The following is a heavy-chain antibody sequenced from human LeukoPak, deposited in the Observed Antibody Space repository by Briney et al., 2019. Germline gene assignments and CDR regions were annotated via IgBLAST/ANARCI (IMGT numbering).Heavy chain of an antibody. CDR2: IYHSGSA. D-gene: IGHD2-2*01. J-gene: IGHJ5*02. V-gene: IGHV4-38-2*02. CDR1: GYSISSGYQ. CDR3: ARDPRWLTPDCTSTSCYENYFDP. Sequence: SETLSLTCAVSGYSISSGYQWAWIRPSPGKGLEWIGSIYHSGSAHYNPSLKSRVTVSVETSKNQFSLKMYSVTAADTAVYYCARDPRWLTPDCTSTSCYENYFDPWGQGTLVTVSS.